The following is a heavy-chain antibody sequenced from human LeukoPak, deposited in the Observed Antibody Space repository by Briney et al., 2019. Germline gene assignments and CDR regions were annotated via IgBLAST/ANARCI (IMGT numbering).Heavy chain of an antibody. D-gene: IGHD3-3*01. CDR1: GFTFSSYW. Sequence: GGSLRLSCAASGFTFSSYWMSWVRQAPGKGLEWVANIKQDGSEKYYVDSVKGRFTISRDNAKNSLYLQMNSLRAEDTAVYYCARVVRFLEWLLFDYWGQGTLVTVSS. CDR2: IKQDGSEK. J-gene: IGHJ4*02. V-gene: IGHV3-7*01. CDR3: ARVVRFLEWLLFDY.